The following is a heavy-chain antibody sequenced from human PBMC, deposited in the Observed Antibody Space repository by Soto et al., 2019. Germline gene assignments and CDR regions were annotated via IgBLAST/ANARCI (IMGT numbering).Heavy chain of an antibody. V-gene: IGHV4-34*01. J-gene: IGHJ3*02. CDR1: GGSFSGYY. CDR2: INHSEST. Sequence: QVQLQQWGAGLLKPSETLSLTCAVYGGSFSGYYWSWIRQPPGKGLEWIGEINHSESTNYNPSLKSRVTISADTSKNQFSRKLTSVTAADTAVYHCSRGVRRYLYAPPQNAFDIWGQGTVVTVS. CDR3: SRGVRRYLYAPPQNAFDI. D-gene: IGHD3-9*01.